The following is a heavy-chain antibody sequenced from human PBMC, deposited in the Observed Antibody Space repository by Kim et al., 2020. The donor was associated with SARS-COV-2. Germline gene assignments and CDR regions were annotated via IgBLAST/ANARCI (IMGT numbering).Heavy chain of an antibody. V-gene: IGHV3-48*02. Sequence: GGSLRLSCAASGFTFSSYSMNWVRQAPGKGLEWGSYISSSSSTIYYADSVKGRFTISRDNAKNSLYLQMNSLRDEDTAVYYCARDRGNDYGDYGPYYYGMDVWGQGTTVTVSS. CDR3: ARDRGNDYGDYGPYYYGMDV. CDR2: ISSSSSTI. J-gene: IGHJ6*02. CDR1: GFTFSSYS. D-gene: IGHD4-17*01.